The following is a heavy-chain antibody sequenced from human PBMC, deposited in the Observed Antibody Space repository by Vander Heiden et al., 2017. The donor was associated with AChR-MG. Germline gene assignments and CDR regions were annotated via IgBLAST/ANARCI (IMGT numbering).Heavy chain of an antibody. CDR1: GFTFSSYG. J-gene: IGHJ4*02. D-gene: IGHD2-15*01. V-gene: IGHV3-30*02. Sequence: QVQLVESGGGVVQPGGSLRLSCAASGFTFSSYGMNWVRQAPGKGLEWVAFIRYDGSNKYYADSVKGRFTISRDNSKNTLYLQMNSLRAEDTAVYYCANLQQCSGGSCYSPDGDYWGQGTLVTVSS. CDR2: IRYDGSNK. CDR3: ANLQQCSGGSCYSPDGDY.